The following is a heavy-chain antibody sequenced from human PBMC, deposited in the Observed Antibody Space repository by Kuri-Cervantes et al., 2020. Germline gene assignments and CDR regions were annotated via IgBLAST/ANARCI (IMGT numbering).Heavy chain of an antibody. D-gene: IGHD3-22*01. CDR3: ARDRGSGYYYSIDD. J-gene: IGHJ4*02. CDR2: IWYDGSNK. V-gene: IGHV3-33*08. Sequence: GESLKISCAASGFTFSSYWMSWVRQAPGKGLEWVAVIWYDGSNKYYADSVKGRFTISRDNSKNTLYLQMNSLRAEDTAVYYCARDRGSGYYYSIDDWGQGTLVTVSS. CDR1: GFTFSSYW.